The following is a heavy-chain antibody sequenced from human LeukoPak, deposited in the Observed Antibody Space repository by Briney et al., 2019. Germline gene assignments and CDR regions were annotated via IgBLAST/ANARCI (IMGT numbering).Heavy chain of an antibody. D-gene: IGHD6-19*01. CDR3: ARVSGTVAAFDY. V-gene: IGHV3-7*01. CDR1: GFTFSSDW. CDR2: IKQDGSEK. J-gene: IGHJ4*02. Sequence: GGSLRLSCAASGFTFSSDWMSWVRQAPGKGLEWVANIKQDGSEKYYVDSVKGRFTISRDNAKNSLYLQMNSLRAEDTAVYYCARVSGTVAAFDYWGQGTLVTVSS.